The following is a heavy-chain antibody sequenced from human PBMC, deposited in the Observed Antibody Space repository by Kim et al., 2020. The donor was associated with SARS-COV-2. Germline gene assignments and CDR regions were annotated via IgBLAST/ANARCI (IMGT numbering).Heavy chain of an antibody. CDR2: SST. V-gene: IGHV3-74*03. Sequence: SSTTYADSVGGRFAISRDNAKNTLYLQMNSLRAEDTAVYYCTRDWSYASDIWGQGTMVTVSS. CDR3: TRDWSYASDI. J-gene: IGHJ3*02.